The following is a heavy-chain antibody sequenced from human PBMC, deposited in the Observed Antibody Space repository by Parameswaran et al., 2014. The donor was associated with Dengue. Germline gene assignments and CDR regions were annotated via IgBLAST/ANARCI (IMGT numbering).Heavy chain of an antibody. J-gene: IGHJ4*02. V-gene: IGHV3-48*01. Sequence: WIRQPPGKGLEWVSYISSSSSTIYYADSVKGRFTISRDNAKNSLYLQMNSLRAEDTAVYYCRSIEYWGQGTLVTVSS. CDR3: RSIEY. CDR2: ISSSSSTI. D-gene: IGHD5/OR15-5a*01.